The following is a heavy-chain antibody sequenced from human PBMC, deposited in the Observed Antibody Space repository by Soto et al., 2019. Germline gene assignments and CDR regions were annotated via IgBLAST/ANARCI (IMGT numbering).Heavy chain of an antibody. J-gene: IGHJ6*02. CDR3: TTDSADIVVVPATFGMDV. D-gene: IGHD2-2*01. CDR2: IKSITDGGTT. Sequence: GGSLRLSCAASGITFSNAWMTWVRQAPGKGLEWVGRIKSITDGGTTDYAAPVKGRFTISRDDSKDTLYLQMNNLRTEDTAVYHCTTDSADIVVVPATFGMDVWGQGTTVTVS. CDR1: GITFSNAW. V-gene: IGHV3-15*01.